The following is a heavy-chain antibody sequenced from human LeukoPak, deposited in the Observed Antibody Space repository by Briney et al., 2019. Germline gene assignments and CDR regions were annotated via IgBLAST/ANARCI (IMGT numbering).Heavy chain of an antibody. CDR1: GFTVSSNY. J-gene: IGHJ4*02. CDR2: IYSGGST. V-gene: IGHV3-53*01. Sequence: GGSLRLSCAASGFTVSSNYMSWVRQAPGKGLEWVSVIYSGGSTYYADSVKGRFTISRDNSKNTLYLQMYSLRAEDTAVYYCARDSGRGYFDYWGQGTLVTVSS. CDR3: ARDSGRGYFDY. D-gene: IGHD1-14*01.